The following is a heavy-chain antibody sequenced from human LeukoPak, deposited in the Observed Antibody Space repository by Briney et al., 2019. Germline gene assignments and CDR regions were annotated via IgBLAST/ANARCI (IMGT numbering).Heavy chain of an antibody. CDR2: IWSDGSNR. Sequence: PGRSLRLSCAASGFTFSSYGMHWVRQAPGKGLEWVAVIWSDGSNRYYAESVSGRFTISRDNSKNTLYLQMNSLIIEDTAVYYCASAAGAFDNWGQGTMITVSS. CDR3: ASAAGAFDN. V-gene: IGHV3-33*08. D-gene: IGHD6-13*01. CDR1: GFTFSSYG. J-gene: IGHJ3*02.